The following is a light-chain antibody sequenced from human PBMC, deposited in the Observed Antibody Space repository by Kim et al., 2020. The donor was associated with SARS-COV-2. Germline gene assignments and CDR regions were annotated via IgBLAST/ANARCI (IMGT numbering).Light chain of an antibody. CDR2: DKD. J-gene: IGLJ2*01. Sequence: SSELTQDPAVSVALGQTVRITCQGDSLRSYYASRYQQKPGQAPVLLIYDKDKRPSGIPDRFSGSSSGNTASLTITGPQAEAEADYYCNSRDTSGNLVVF. CDR3: NSRDTSGNLVV. V-gene: IGLV3-19*01. CDR1: SLRSYY.